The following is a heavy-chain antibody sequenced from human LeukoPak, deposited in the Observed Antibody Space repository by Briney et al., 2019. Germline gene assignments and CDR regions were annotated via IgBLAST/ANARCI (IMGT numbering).Heavy chain of an antibody. CDR1: GYTFTGYY. Sequence: ASVKVSCKASGYTFTGYYMHWVRQAPGQGLEWMGWINPNSGGTNYAQKFQGRVTMTRDTSISTAYMELSSLRSEDTAVYYCAADPSSGYSYWGQGTLVTVSS. D-gene: IGHD3-22*01. V-gene: IGHV1-2*02. J-gene: IGHJ4*02. CDR3: AADPSSGYSY. CDR2: INPNSGGT.